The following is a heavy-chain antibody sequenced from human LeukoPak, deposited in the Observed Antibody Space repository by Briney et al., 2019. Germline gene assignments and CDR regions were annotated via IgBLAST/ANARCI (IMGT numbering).Heavy chain of an antibody. CDR1: GYTFTDYY. Sequence: ASVNVSCKASGYTFTDYYMHWVRQAPGDALEWMGWISHNSGGTNYAQNFQGRVTMTRDTSISTAYMELSRLRSDDTAVYYCARDLPEGGIAAAGALDYWGQGTLVTVSS. D-gene: IGHD6-13*01. V-gene: IGHV1-2*02. CDR3: ARDLPEGGIAAAGALDY. CDR2: ISHNSGGT. J-gene: IGHJ4*02.